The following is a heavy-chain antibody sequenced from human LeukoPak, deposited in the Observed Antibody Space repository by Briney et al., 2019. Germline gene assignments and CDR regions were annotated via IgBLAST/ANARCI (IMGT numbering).Heavy chain of an antibody. D-gene: IGHD1-14*01. CDR3: ARPGRKDAFDI. CDR1: GFSFSNAW. Sequence: GGSLRLSCAASGFSFSNAWMSWVRQAPGKGLEWVANIKHDGSEKDYVDSVKGRFTISRDNAKNSLYLQMNSLRAEDTAVYYCARPGRKDAFDIWGQGTMVTVSS. CDR2: IKHDGSEK. V-gene: IGHV3-7*05. J-gene: IGHJ3*02.